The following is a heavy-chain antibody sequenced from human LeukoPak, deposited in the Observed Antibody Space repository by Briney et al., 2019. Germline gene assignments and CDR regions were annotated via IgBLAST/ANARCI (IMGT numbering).Heavy chain of an antibody. D-gene: IGHD6-19*01. CDR3: ARSGGSGHIAPYYGMDV. Sequence: AGSLRLSCAASGFTFSIYSMNWVRQPPGKGLEWVSSISSSSSYIYYADSVKGRFTISRDNAKNSMYLQMNSLRAEDTAVYYCARSGGSGHIAPYYGMDVWGQGTTVTVSS. CDR1: GFTFSIYS. V-gene: IGHV3-21*01. J-gene: IGHJ6*02. CDR2: ISSSSSYI.